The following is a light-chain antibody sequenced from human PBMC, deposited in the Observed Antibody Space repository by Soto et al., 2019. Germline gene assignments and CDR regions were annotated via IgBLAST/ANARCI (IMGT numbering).Light chain of an antibody. J-gene: IGKJ5*01. CDR3: QQYGTSPRT. V-gene: IGKV3-20*01. Sequence: ETVLTQSPGTLSLSPVERATLSCMASQSVSSNNLAWYQPKLGRAPRLLISGASRRATGIPDRFSGSGSGTDFPLTITSLEPEDFAVYYCQQYGTSPRTFGQGTRLEIK. CDR2: GAS. CDR1: QSVSSNN.